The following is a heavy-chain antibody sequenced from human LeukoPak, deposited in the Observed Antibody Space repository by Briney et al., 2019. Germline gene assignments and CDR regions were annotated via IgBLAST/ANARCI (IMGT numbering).Heavy chain of an antibody. D-gene: IGHD6-13*01. CDR3: ARGPSFGSSSWYWKY. J-gene: IGHJ4*02. CDR2: IYSGGST. Sequence: GGSLRLSCAASGFTVSSNYMSWVRQAPGKGLEWVSVIYSGGSTYYADSVKGRFTISRDNSKNTLYLQTNSLRAEDTAVYYCARGPSFGSSSWYWKYWGQGTLVTVSS. CDR1: GFTVSSNY. V-gene: IGHV3-66*02.